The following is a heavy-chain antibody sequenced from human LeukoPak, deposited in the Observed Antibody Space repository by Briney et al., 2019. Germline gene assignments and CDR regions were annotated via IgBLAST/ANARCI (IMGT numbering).Heavy chain of an antibody. V-gene: IGHV3-30*04. CDR2: LAADGRDK. Sequence: PGRSLRLSCAACGFIFSNYAMHWLRQAPGKGLEWVAFLAADGRDKHHADSVKGRFTISRDNSKNAVYLEMNSLRAEDTAVYYCARDRQRAAAYFFDQWGQGTLVTASS. CDR3: ARDRQRAAAYFFDQ. CDR1: GFIFSNYA. J-gene: IGHJ4*02. D-gene: IGHD6-25*01.